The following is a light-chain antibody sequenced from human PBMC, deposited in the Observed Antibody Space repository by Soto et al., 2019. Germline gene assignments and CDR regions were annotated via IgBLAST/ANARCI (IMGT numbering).Light chain of an antibody. CDR3: SSYAGSRYV. Sequence: QAVVTQPPSASGSPGQSVTISCTGTSSDVGGYDYVSWYQQHPGKAPKLMIYEVSKRPSGVPDRFSGSKSGNTASLTVSGLQAEDEADYYCSSYAGSRYVFGTGTQLTVL. CDR2: EVS. J-gene: IGLJ1*01. CDR1: SSDVGGYDY. V-gene: IGLV2-8*01.